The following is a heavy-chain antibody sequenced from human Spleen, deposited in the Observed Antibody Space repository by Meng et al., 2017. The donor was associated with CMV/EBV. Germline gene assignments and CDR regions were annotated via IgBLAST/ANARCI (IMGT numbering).Heavy chain of an antibody. D-gene: IGHD2-2*01. J-gene: IGHJ4*02. CDR3: ARSSCYSTGCYSWTSFDY. CDR1: FTNYW. V-gene: IGHV5-51*01. CDR2: IYPGDSDT. Sequence: FTNYWIAWVRQMPGKCLEWMGIIYPGDSDTRYSPSFQGHVTISADKSISTAYLQWSGLKASDTAMYYCARSSCYSTGCYSWTSFDYWGQGTLVTVSS.